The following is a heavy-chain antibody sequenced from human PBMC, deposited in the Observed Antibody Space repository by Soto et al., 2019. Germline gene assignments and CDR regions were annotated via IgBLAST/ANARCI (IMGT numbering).Heavy chain of an antibody. CDR3: ARLRTTFDY. J-gene: IGHJ4*02. Sequence: TLSPTFAVSGGSVDGFYWRLIRLPPGKGLEWIGHIYKSGGTNYNPFFKSRVTISIDTSKNQFSLKLNSLTAADTAVYYCARLRTTFDYWGQGTLVTVSS. CDR1: GGSVDGFY. D-gene: IGHD4-17*01. CDR2: IYKSGGT. V-gene: IGHV4-59*02.